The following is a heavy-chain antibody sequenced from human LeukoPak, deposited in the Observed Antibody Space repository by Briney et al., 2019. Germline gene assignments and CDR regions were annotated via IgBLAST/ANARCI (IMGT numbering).Heavy chain of an antibody. D-gene: IGHD1-1*01. CDR3: ARDIAVGGAWGTRDAFDI. J-gene: IGHJ3*02. V-gene: IGHV1-18*01. CDR1: GYTFTSYG. CDR2: ISAYNGNT. Sequence: GASVKISXKASGYTFTSYGISWVRQAPGQGLEWMGWISAYNGNTNYAQKLQGRVTMTTDTSTSTAYMELRSLRSDDTAVYYCARDIAVGGAWGTRDAFDIWGQGTMVTVSS.